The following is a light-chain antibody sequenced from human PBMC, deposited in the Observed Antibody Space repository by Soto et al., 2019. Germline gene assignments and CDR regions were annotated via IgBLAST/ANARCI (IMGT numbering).Light chain of an antibody. J-gene: IGKJ1*01. Sequence: DIQMAHYPSTLSGSVGDGVTITCRASQTISSWLAWYQQKPGKAPKLLIYDASTLESGVPSRFSGSGFGTEFTLTISTLQPDDFATYYCQQYNTYPWTFGPGTKVDIK. CDR1: QTISSW. CDR2: DAS. CDR3: QQYNTYPWT. V-gene: IGKV1-5*01.